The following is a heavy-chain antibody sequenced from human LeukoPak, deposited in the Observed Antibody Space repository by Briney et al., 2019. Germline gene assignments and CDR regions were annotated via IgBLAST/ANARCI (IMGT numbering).Heavy chain of an antibody. D-gene: IGHD3-10*01. V-gene: IGHV4-59*01. CDR2: IYYSGST. CDR1: GGSFSGYY. Sequence: SETLSLTCAVYGGSFSGYYWSWIRQPPGKGLEWIGYIYYSGSTNYNPSLKSRVTISVDTSKNQFSLKLSSVTAADTAVYYCARGSGVLLWFGELFAFDIWGQGTMVTVSS. J-gene: IGHJ3*02. CDR3: ARGSGVLLWFGELFAFDI.